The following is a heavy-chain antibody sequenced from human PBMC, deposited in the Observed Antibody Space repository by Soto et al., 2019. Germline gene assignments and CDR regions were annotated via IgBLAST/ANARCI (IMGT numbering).Heavy chain of an antibody. CDR3: AKNQGVELVPLATVDWFDP. V-gene: IGHV3-30*18. D-gene: IGHD1-26*01. Sequence: PGGSLRLSCAGSGFTFRWFGMNWVRQAPGKGLEWVARISNDGSNEYYADSVKGRFTISRDNSKSTVYLELNNLSAEDTAVYHCAKNQGVELVPLATVDWFDPWGQGSVVTVSS. CDR1: GFTFRWFG. CDR2: ISNDGSNE. J-gene: IGHJ5*02.